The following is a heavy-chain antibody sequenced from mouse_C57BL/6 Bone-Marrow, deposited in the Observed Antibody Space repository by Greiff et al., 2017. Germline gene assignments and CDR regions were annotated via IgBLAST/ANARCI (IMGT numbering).Heavy chain of an antibody. CDR2: IDPANGNT. J-gene: IGHJ2*01. Sequence: DVQLQESVAELVRPGASVKLSCTASGFNIKNTYMPWVKQRPEQGLEWIGRIDPANGNTKYAPKFQGKATIAADTSSNTAYLQLSSLTSEDTAIYYCARGGYYGSSIDYWGQGTTLTVSS. D-gene: IGHD1-1*01. CDR3: ARGGYYGSSIDY. V-gene: IGHV14-3*01. CDR1: GFNIKNTY.